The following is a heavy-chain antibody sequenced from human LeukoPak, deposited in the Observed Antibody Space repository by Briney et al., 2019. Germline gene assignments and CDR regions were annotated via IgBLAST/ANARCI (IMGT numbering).Heavy chain of an antibody. V-gene: IGHV3-48*01. D-gene: IGHD3-22*01. Sequence: GSLRLSCAASGFTFSSYSMNWVRQAPGKGLEWVSYISSSSSTIYYADSVKGRFTISRDNAKNSLYLQVNSLRAEDTAVYYCARVRDSSGYHASNDAFDIWGQGTMVTVSS. J-gene: IGHJ3*02. CDR3: ARVRDSSGYHASNDAFDI. CDR2: ISSSSSTI. CDR1: GFTFSSYS.